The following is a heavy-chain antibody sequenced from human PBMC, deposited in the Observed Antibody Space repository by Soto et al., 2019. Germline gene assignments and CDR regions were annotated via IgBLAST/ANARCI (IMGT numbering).Heavy chain of an antibody. CDR1: SASISSSSYT. D-gene: IGHD6-13*01. CDR3: ARGEAAAATYGMDV. CDR2: IYYSGTT. J-gene: IGHJ6*02. V-gene: IGHV4-39*01. Sequence: PSETLSLTCTVSSASISSSSYTWGWIRQPPGKGLEWIGSIYYSGTTYYNPSLNSRVTVSVDTSKNQFSLKVTSVTAADTAVYYCARGEAAAATYGMDVWGQGTTVTVSS.